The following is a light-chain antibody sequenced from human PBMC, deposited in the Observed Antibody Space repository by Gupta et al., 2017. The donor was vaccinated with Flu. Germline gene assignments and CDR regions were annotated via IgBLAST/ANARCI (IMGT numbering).Light chain of an antibody. CDR2: EVS. Sequence: GTSSDVGGYNYVSWYQQHPGKAPKLMIHEVSNRPSGVSNRFSGSKSGNTASLTISGLQAEDEADYYCSSYTSSSTLVFGGGTKLTVL. CDR1: SSDVGGYNY. V-gene: IGLV2-14*01. CDR3: SSYTSSSTLV. J-gene: IGLJ2*01.